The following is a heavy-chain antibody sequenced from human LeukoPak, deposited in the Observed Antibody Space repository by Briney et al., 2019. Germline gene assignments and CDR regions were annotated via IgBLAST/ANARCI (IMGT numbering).Heavy chain of an antibody. D-gene: IGHD1-26*01. V-gene: IGHV3-30-3*01. Sequence: GGSLRLSCAGSGFSFSNYAMHWVRQAPGKGLEWVAVMSYDGGKKYYADSVKGRFTISRDNSKNTLYLQMNSLRAEDTAVYYCAGPSGSYSGASYWGQGTLVTVSS. CDR2: MSYDGGKK. CDR1: GFSFSNYA. CDR3: AGPSGSYSGASY. J-gene: IGHJ4*02.